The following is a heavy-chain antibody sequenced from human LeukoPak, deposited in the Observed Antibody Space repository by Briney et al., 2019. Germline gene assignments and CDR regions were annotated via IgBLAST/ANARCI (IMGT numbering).Heavy chain of an antibody. CDR1: GGSFSGHY. V-gene: IGHV4-34*01. J-gene: IGHJ4*02. Sequence: PSETLSLTRAVYGGSFSGHYWSWIRQPPGKGLEWIGEINHSGSTNYNPSLESRVTISVDTSKNHFSLKLSPVTAADTAVYYCASGQYYDPWSGYYVDWGQGTLVTVSA. CDR3: ASGQYYDPWSGYYVD. D-gene: IGHD3-3*01. CDR2: INHSGST.